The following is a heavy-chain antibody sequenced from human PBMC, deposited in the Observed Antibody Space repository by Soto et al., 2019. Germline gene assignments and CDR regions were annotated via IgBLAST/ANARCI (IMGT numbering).Heavy chain of an antibody. CDR2: IYYDETKK. Sequence: GGSLYLSCPASGFTFSSYGLHWVRKGQGKGLGGVALIYYDETKKYYADSVKGRFTISRDNSKNTLYVQMNSLRAEDTAVYSCAKGWTGPEHWGQGTLVTVSS. CDR3: AKGWTGPEH. CDR1: GFTFSSYG. J-gene: IGHJ1*01. D-gene: IGHD3-9*01. V-gene: IGHV3-30*18.